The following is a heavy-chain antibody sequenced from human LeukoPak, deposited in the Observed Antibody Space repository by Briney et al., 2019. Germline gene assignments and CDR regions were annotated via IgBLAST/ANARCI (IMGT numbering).Heavy chain of an antibody. D-gene: IGHD3-10*01. J-gene: IGHJ5*02. Sequence: GASVKVSCKASGYTFTGYYMHWVRQAPGQGLEWMGWINPNSGGTSYAQKFQGRVTMTRDTSISTAYMELSRLRSDDTAVYYCARGPYGSGSYYSAPYYPWGQGTLVTVSS. CDR1: GYTFTGYY. V-gene: IGHV1-2*02. CDR2: INPNSGGT. CDR3: ARGPYGSGSYYSAPYYP.